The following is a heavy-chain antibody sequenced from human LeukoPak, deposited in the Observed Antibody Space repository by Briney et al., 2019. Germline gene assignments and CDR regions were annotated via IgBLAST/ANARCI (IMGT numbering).Heavy chain of an antibody. J-gene: IGHJ4*02. V-gene: IGHV3-21*01. Sequence: PGGSLRLSYAASGFTFSSYSMNWVRQAPGKGLEWVSSISSSSSYIYYADSVKGRFTISRDNAKNSLYLQMNSLRAEDTAVYYCASGRYYDSSGYYYVNYWGQGTLVTVSS. D-gene: IGHD3-22*01. CDR1: GFTFSSYS. CDR2: ISSSSSYI. CDR3: ASGRYYDSSGYYYVNY.